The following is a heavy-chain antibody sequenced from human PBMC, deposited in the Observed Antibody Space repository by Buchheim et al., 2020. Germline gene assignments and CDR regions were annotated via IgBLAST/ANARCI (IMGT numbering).Heavy chain of an antibody. CDR3: ARVHTAMVKRMSYYYYYMDV. Sequence: QVQLVESGGGLVKPGGSLRLSCAASGFTFSDYYMSWIRQAPGTGLEWVSYISSSGSTIYYADYVKGRFTISRDNAKNSLYLPMNSLRAEDTAVYYCARVHTAMVKRMSYYYYYMDVWGKGTT. CDR2: ISSSGSTI. D-gene: IGHD5-18*01. CDR1: GFTFSDYY. V-gene: IGHV3-11*01. J-gene: IGHJ6*03.